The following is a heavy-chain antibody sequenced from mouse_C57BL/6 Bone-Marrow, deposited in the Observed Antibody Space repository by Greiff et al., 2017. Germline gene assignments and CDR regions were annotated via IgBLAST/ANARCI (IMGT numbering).Heavy chain of an antibody. Sequence: VKLMESGAELVRPGASVTLSCKASGYTFTDYEMQWVKQTPVHGLEWIGAIDPETGGTAYNQKFKGKAILTADKSSSTAYMELRSLTSEDSAVYYCTREGIYYDYDGGGPAWFAYWGQGTLVTVSA. D-gene: IGHD2-4*01. CDR2: IDPETGGT. J-gene: IGHJ3*01. V-gene: IGHV1-15*01. CDR1: GYTFTDYE. CDR3: TREGIYYDYDGGGPAWFAY.